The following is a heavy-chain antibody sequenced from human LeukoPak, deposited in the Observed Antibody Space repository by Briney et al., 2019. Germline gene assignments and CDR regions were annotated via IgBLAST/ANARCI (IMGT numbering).Heavy chain of an antibody. V-gene: IGHV3-23*01. CDR3: AKNPSAFKVPAAADY. CDR2: ISGSGGST. D-gene: IGHD2-2*01. Sequence: PGGSLRLSCAASGFTFSSYAMSWVRQAPGKGLEWVSAISGSGGSTYYADSVKGRFTISRDNSKNTLYLQMNSLRAEDTAVYYCAKNPSAFKVPAAADYWAQGTMITVSS. CDR1: GFTFSSYA. J-gene: IGHJ4*02.